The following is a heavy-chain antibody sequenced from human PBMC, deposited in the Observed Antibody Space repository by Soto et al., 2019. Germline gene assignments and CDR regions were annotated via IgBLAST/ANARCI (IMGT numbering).Heavy chain of an antibody. CDR2: IYYSGST. Sequence: SETLSLTCTVSGGSISSYYWSWIRQPPGKGLEWIGYIYYSGSTNYSPSLKSRVTISVDTSKNQFSLKLSSVTAADTAVYYCARNYYGSGGYYDNWYDPWGQGTLVTVSS. D-gene: IGHD3-10*01. V-gene: IGHV4-59*01. CDR1: GGSISSYY. CDR3: ARNYYGSGGYYDNWYDP. J-gene: IGHJ5*02.